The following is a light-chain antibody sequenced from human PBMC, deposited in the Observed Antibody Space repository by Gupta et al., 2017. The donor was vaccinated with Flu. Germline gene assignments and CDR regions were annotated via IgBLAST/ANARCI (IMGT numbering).Light chain of an antibody. Sequence: SYELPQPPSVSVSPGQTASITCSGDKLGNKYASWYQQKPGQSPVLVIYQDTKRPSGIPERFSGSNSGNTATLTISGTQAMDEADYYCQAWDSNTPYVFGTGTKVSVL. J-gene: IGLJ1*01. CDR2: QDT. V-gene: IGLV3-1*01. CDR1: KLGNKY. CDR3: QAWDSNTPYV.